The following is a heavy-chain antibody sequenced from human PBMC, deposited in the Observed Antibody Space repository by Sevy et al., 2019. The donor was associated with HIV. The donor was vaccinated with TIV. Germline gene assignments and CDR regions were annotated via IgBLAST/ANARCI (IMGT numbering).Heavy chain of an antibody. CDR1: GGTFSNYA. D-gene: IGHD4-17*01. J-gene: IGHJ5*02. CDR3: ATLDYGGNSGGWFDP. Sequence: ASVKVSCKASGGTFSNYALSWVRQAPGQGLEWMGGIIPIFGTTNFAQTFQGRVTITADESTSTAYMELSSLRSADTAVYYCATLDYGGNSGGWFDPWGQGTLVTVSS. CDR2: IIPIFGTT. V-gene: IGHV1-69*13.